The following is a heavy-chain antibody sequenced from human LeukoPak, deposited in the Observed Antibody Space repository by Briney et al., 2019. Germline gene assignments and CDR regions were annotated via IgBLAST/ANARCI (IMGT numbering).Heavy chain of an antibody. CDR1: GCTFISYS. Sequence: PGGSLSLSCGASGCTFISYSMHGVRQATARERVGVAVISYDGSNKYYANSVKGRFTISRDNSKNTLYLQMNSLRAEDTAVYYCARGAAPFSVDCWGQGTLVTVSS. J-gene: IGHJ4*02. V-gene: IGHV3-30-3*01. D-gene: IGHD6-25*01. CDR2: ISYDGSNK. CDR3: ARGAAPFSVDC.